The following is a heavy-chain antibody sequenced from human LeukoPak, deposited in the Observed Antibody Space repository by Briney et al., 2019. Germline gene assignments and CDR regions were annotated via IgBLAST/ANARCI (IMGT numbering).Heavy chain of an antibody. J-gene: IGHJ3*02. CDR3: ARAGHYSSSRMAFHI. CDR1: GFIVNNNY. CDR2: IGSSGSST. Sequence: GGSLRLSCAASGFIVNNNYMSWIRQAPGKGLEWVSYIGSSGSSTYYADSVEGRFTISRDNAKNSLYLQMNNLRADDTAVYFCARAGHYSSSRMAFHIWGQGTMVTISS. D-gene: IGHD6-13*01. V-gene: IGHV3-11*01.